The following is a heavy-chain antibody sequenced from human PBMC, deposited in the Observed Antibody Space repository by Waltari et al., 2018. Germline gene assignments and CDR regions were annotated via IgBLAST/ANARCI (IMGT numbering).Heavy chain of an antibody. CDR2: TYYRSKWFN. CDR1: GDSISRNSVA. V-gene: IGHV6-1*01. CDR3: TRGIHSSFDI. Sequence: QVQLQQSGPGLVKPSQPLSLTCAISGDSISRNSVAWNWIRQSPSRGLEWLGRTYYRSKWFNDYAVSVKSRITINPDTSKNQFSLQLSSLTPEDTAVYYCTRGIHSSFDIWGQGTMVTVSS. D-gene: IGHD2-21*01. J-gene: IGHJ3*02.